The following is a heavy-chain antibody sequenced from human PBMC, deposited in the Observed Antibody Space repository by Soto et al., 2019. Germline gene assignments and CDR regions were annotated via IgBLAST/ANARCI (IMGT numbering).Heavy chain of an antibody. V-gene: IGHV4-30-2*01. J-gene: IGHJ4*02. D-gene: IGHD6-19*01. CDR3: ARENAVAGTRAFDY. CDR2: IYHSGST. Sequence: SETLSLTCTVASGSISSCCWSWNSQPPGKGLEWIGYIYHSGSTYYNPSLKSRVTISVDKSKNQFSLKLSSVTAADTAVYYCARENAVAGTRAFDYWGQGILVTVSS. CDR1: SGSISSCC.